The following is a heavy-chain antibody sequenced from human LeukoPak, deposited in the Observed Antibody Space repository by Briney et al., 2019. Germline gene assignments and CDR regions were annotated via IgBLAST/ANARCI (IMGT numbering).Heavy chain of an antibody. CDR2: ISGYTGNI. V-gene: IGHV1-18*01. Sequence: ASVKVSCKASGYTFTSYGISWVRQAPGQGLEWMGWISGYTGNINYAQGVQGRVTMTTDSSTTTGYMEMRNLRSDDTAIYYCARMDHCGGDCFPSDAFDIWGQGTMVTVSS. CDR3: ARMDHCGGDCFPSDAFDI. J-gene: IGHJ3*02. CDR1: GYTFTSYG. D-gene: IGHD2-21*02.